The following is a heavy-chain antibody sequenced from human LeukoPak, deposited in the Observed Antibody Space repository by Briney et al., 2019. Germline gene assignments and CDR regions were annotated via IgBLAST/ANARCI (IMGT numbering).Heavy chain of an antibody. CDR1: GGTFSSYA. D-gene: IGHD2-21*02. V-gene: IGHV1-69*06. Sequence: SVKVSCKASGGTFSSYAISWVRQAPGQGLEWMGGIIPIFGTANYAQKFQGRVTITADKSTSTAYMELSSLRSEDTAVYYCARGAQEVTAIQEAYFQHWGQGTLVTVSS. CDR2: IIPIFGTA. J-gene: IGHJ1*01. CDR3: ARGAQEVTAIQEAYFQH.